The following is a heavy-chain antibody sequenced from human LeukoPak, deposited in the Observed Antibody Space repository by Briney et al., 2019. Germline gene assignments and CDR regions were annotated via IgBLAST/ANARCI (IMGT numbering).Heavy chain of an antibody. V-gene: IGHV3-30*02. J-gene: IGHJ3*02. D-gene: IGHD3-22*01. Sequence: GGSLRLSCAASGFTFSSYGMHWARQAPGKGLEWVAFIRYDGSNKYYADSVKGRFTISRDNSKNTLYLQMNSLRAEDTAVYYCAKEPYYYDSSGYEDAFDIWGQGTMVTVSS. CDR2: IRYDGSNK. CDR1: GFTFSSYG. CDR3: AKEPYYYDSSGYEDAFDI.